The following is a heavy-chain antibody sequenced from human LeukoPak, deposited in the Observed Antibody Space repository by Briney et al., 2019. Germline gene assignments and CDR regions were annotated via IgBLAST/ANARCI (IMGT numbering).Heavy chain of an antibody. CDR2: ISSSSSYI. CDR3: ARDFDHYGSGSYDY. D-gene: IGHD3-10*01. CDR1: GGSISTNY. J-gene: IGHJ4*02. Sequence: ETLSLTCTVSGGSISTNYWIWVRQAPGKGLEWVSSISSSSSYIYYADSVKGRFTISRDNAKNSLYLQMNSLRAEDTAVYYCARDFDHYGSGSYDYWGQGTLVTVSS. V-gene: IGHV3-21*01.